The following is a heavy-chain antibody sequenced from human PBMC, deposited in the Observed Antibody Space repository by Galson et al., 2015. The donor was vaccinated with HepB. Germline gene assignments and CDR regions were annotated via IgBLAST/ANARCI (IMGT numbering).Heavy chain of an antibody. CDR1: GYTFTGFY. J-gene: IGHJ4*02. D-gene: IGHD2-21*01. Sequence: SVKVSCKASGYTFTGFYMHWVRQAPGQGLQWMAWINPKSGGTKYAHKFQGSVTITRDTSISTAHMELSRLRSDDTAIYYCARVLSSHLYERVLWYYFDFWGQGTLVTVSS. CDR2: INPKSGGT. CDR3: ARVLSSHLYERVLWYYFDF. V-gene: IGHV1-2*02.